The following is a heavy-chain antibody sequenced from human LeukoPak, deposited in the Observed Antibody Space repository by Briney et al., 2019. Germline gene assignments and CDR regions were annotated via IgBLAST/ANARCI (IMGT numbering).Heavy chain of an antibody. V-gene: IGHV4-59*08. CDR1: GGSLTSYY. CDR2: LFHSGTR. CDR3: ARRRGWKQQLVYFDY. D-gene: IGHD6-13*01. Sequence: PSETLSLACTVSGGSLTSYYWSWIRQPPGKGLEWIGYLFHSGTRRYNPSLKSRVTISADTTKNQIFLTLNFTTAADTAVYYCARRRGWKQQLVYFDYWGQGTLATVSS. J-gene: IGHJ4*02.